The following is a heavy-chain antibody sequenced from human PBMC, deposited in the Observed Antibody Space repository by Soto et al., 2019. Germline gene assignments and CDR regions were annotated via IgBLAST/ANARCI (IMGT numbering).Heavy chain of an antibody. CDR3: AKDLPGSGENYFDY. V-gene: IGHV3-30*18. D-gene: IGHD3-10*01. CDR1: GFTFSSYG. J-gene: IGHJ4*02. CDR2: ISYDGSNK. Sequence: GGSLRLSCAASGFTFSSYGMHWVRQAPGKGLEWVAVISYDGSNKYYADSVKGRFTISRDNSKNTLYLQMNSLRAEDTAVYYCAKDLPGSGENYFDYWGQGTLVTVSS.